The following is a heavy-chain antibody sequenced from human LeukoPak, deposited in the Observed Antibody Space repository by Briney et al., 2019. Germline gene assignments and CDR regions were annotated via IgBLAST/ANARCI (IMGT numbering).Heavy chain of an antibody. CDR2: IYYSGST. Sequence: PSETRSLTCTVSGGSVSSGSYYWSWIRQPPGKGLEWIGYIYYSGSTNYNPSLKSRVTISVDTSKNQFSLKLSSVTAADTAVYYCARDSARDAFDIWGQGTMVTVSS. CDR1: GGSVSSGSYY. CDR3: ARDSARDAFDI. V-gene: IGHV4-61*01. J-gene: IGHJ3*02.